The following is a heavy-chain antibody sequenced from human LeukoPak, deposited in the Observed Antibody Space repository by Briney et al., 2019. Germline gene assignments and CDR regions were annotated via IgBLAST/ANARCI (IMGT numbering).Heavy chain of an antibody. J-gene: IGHJ5*02. V-gene: IGHV4-59*08. Sequence: SETLSLTCTVSGASVSTFYRSWIRQSPRRGLEWIGYIHHSGSTTYNASLKSRVTMSVDTSKNQVSLKLSSVTAADTAVYYCATNAAVATSRSWFDPWGQGTLVTVSS. CDR2: IHHSGST. CDR3: ATNAAVATSRSWFDP. CDR1: GASVSTFY. D-gene: IGHD6-19*01.